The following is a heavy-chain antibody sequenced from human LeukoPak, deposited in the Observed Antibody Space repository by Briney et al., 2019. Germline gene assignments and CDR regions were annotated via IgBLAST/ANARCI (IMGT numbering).Heavy chain of an antibody. J-gene: IGHJ3*02. V-gene: IGHV4-59*01. CDR1: GFTFSSYA. CDR2: IYYSGST. D-gene: IGHD3-22*01. CDR3: ARSAQTYYYDSSGDDAFDI. Sequence: GSLRLSCAASGFTFSSYAMSWVRQPPGKGLEWIGYIYYSGSTNYNPSLKSRVTISVDTSKNQFSLKLSSVTAADTAVYYCARSAQTYYYDSSGDDAFDIWGQGTMVTVSS.